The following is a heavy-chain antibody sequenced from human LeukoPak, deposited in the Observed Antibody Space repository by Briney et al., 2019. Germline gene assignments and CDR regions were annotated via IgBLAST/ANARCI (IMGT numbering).Heavy chain of an antibody. CDR2: IYPGDSDT. Sequence: GESLKISCKGSGYNFANYWIGWVRQMPGKGLEWMGIIYPGDSDTKYSPSFQGQVTISADKSIRTAYLQWSSLKASDTAMYYCARAPSYGDVGNYYYYYGMDVWGQGTTVTVSS. V-gene: IGHV5-51*01. D-gene: IGHD4-17*01. J-gene: IGHJ6*02. CDR1: GYNFANYW. CDR3: ARAPSYGDVGNYYYYYGMDV.